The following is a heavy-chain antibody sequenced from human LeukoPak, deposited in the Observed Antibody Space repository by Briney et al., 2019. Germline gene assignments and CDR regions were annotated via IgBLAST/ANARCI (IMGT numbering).Heavy chain of an antibody. Sequence: GGSLRLSCSASGFTFSRFAMTWVRQLPGKGLQWVSTISGNGQKTYYGDSVTGRFSVSRDNSNNILSLQMDSLRADDSALYYCAKDANYYDSSAFFIPFDSWGQGTLVTVSS. V-gene: IGHV3-23*01. CDR1: GFTFSRFA. CDR2: ISGNGQKT. CDR3: AKDANYYDSSAFFIPFDS. J-gene: IGHJ4*02. D-gene: IGHD3-22*01.